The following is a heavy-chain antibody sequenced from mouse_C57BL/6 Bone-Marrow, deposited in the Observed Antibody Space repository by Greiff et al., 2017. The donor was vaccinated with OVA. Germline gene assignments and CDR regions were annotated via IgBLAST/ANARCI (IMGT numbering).Heavy chain of an antibody. CDR2: IAPSDSYI. Sequence: VQLQQPGAELVRPGPSVKLSCKASGYTFTNYWMHWVKQRPGQGLEWIGVIAPSDSYINYNQKFKGRATLTVDTSSSTAYMHLSSLTSEDSAVYYCAHYGRRLYLHYWGQGTSLTVSS. CDR1: GYTFTNYW. CDR3: AHYGRRLYLHY. D-gene: IGHD1-1*01. V-gene: IGHV1-59*01. J-gene: IGHJ2*02.